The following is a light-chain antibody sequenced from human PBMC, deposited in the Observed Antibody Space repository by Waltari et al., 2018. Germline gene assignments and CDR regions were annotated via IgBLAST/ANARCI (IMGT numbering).Light chain of an antibody. V-gene: IGLV1-44*01. J-gene: IGLJ3*02. CDR1: SSNVGTNV. CDR2: RND. CDR3: AAWDDSLNGWWV. Sequence: QSVLSQPPSASGTPGQRVTISCSGRSSNVGTNVVNWYQQVPGKAPKLLIYRNDLLPSGVPDRFSGSKAGSSASLAISGLQSEDEGDYYCAAWDDSLNGWWVFGGGTKVTVL.